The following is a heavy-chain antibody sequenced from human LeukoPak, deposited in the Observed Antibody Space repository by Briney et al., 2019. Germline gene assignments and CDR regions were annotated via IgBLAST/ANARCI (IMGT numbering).Heavy chain of an antibody. J-gene: IGHJ6*02. D-gene: IGHD4-17*01. CDR1: GFTFSSYS. Sequence: PGGSLRLSCAASGFTFSSYSMNWVRQAPGKGLEWVSYISSSSSTIYYADSVKGRFTISRDNAKNSLYLQMNSLRAEDTAVYYCARDLPHPSLTTRYYGMDVWGLGTTVTVSS. CDR3: ARDLPHPSLTTRYYGMDV. CDR2: ISSSSSTI. V-gene: IGHV3-48*01.